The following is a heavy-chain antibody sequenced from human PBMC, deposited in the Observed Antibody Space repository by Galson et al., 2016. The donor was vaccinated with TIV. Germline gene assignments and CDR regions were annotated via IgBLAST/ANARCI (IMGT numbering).Heavy chain of an antibody. CDR3: ARISKSGAWYVDP. J-gene: IGHJ5*02. V-gene: IGHV1-2*02. CDR2: TNPDSGDT. CDR1: GYIFTAYY. D-gene: IGHD2-15*01. Sequence: SVKVSCKASGYIFTAYYLHWVRQAPGQGLEWVGWTNPDSGDTYYAQKFQGRVTMTRDTSIGTAYMELHGLRSDDTAVYYCARISKSGAWYVDPWGQGTLVTVSS.